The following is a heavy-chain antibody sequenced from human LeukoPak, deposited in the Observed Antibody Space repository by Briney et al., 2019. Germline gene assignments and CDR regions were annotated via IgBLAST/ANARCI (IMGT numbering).Heavy chain of an antibody. D-gene: IGHD3-3*01. CDR2: IYTSGST. CDR1: GVSVTSYY. V-gene: IGHV4-4*07. J-gene: IGHJ4*02. Sequence: SETLSLTCTVSGVSVTSYYWSWLRQPAGKGLEWIGRIYTSGSTSYNPSLRSGLTMSVDTSKNQFSLNLSSVTAADTAVYYCARFTKDGSSSSGYYFDYWGQGTLVTVSS. CDR3: ARFTKDGSSSSGYYFDY.